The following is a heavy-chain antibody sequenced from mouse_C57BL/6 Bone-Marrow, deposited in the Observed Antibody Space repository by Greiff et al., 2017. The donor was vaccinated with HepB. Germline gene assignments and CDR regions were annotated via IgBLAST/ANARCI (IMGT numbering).Heavy chain of an antibody. CDR3: AKGELLRTDV. V-gene: IGHV1-19*01. CDR1: GYTFTDYY. D-gene: IGHD1-1*01. J-gene: IGHJ1*03. CDR2: INPYNGGT. Sequence: EVKLVESGPVLVKPGASVKMSCKASGYTFTDYYMNWVKQSHGKSLEWIGVINPYNGGTSYNQKFKGKATLTVDKSSSTAYMELNSLTSEDSAVYYCAKGELLRTDVWGTGTTVTVSS.